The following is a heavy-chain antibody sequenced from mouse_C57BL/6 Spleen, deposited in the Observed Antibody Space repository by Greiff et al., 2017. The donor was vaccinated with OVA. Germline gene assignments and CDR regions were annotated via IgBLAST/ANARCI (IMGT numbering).Heavy chain of an antibody. Sequence: EVKLQESVAELVRPGASVKLSCTASGFNIKNTYMHWVKQRPEQGLEWIGRIDPANGNTKYAPKFQGKATITADTSSNTAYLQLSSLTSEDTAIYYCARTEGYYYGSGGYWGQGTTLTVSS. CDR2: IDPANGNT. D-gene: IGHD1-1*01. J-gene: IGHJ2*01. CDR1: GFNIKNTY. V-gene: IGHV14-3*01. CDR3: ARTEGYYYGSGGY.